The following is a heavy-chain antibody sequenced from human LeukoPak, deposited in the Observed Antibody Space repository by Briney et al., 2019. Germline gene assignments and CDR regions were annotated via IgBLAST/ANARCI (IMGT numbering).Heavy chain of an antibody. CDR3: ARTSIAATDAFDI. CDR1: GGTFSSYA. Sequence: SVKVSCKASGGTFSSYAVSWVRQAPGQGLEWMGGIIPIFGTANYAQKFQGRVTITTDESTSTAYMELSSLRSEDTAVYYCARTSIAATDAFDIWGQGTMVTVSS. CDR2: IIPIFGTA. J-gene: IGHJ3*02. V-gene: IGHV1-69*05. D-gene: IGHD6-6*01.